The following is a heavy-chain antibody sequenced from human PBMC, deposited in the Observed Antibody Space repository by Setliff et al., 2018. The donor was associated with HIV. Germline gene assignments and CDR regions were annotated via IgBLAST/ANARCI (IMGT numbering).Heavy chain of an antibody. Sequence: LSLTCTISGGSFSSSSYSWGWIRQPPGKGLEWIGTIYHSGSTYHNPSLKSRVTISVDTSKNQFSLKLSSVTAADTAVYYCARRQQLWLLYAFDIWGQGTMVTVS. CDR2: IYHSGST. CDR1: GGSFSSSSYS. CDR3: ARRQQLWLLYAFDI. J-gene: IGHJ3*02. V-gene: IGHV4-39*01. D-gene: IGHD5-18*01.